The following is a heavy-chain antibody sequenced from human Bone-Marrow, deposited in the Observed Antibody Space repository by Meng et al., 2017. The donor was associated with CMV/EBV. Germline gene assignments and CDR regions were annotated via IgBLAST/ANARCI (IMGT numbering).Heavy chain of an antibody. D-gene: IGHD4-17*01. CDR3: ARGLNEFPTGDYGNWFDP. CDR2: IIPIFGTA. Sequence: SVKACKASGGTFSSYAISWVRQAPGQGLEWMGGIIPIFGTANYAQKFQGRVTITTDESTSTAYMELSSLRSEDAAVYYCARGLNEFPTGDYGNWFDPWGQGTLVTVSS. CDR1: GGTFSSYA. J-gene: IGHJ5*02. V-gene: IGHV1-69*05.